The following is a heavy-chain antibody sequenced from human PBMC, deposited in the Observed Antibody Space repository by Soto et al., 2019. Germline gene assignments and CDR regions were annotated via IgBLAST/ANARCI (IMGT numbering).Heavy chain of an antibody. V-gene: IGHV4-28*01. D-gene: IGHD1-26*01. Sequence: QVPLQESGPGLVKPSDTLSLTCAVSGYSISSSNWWGWIRQPPGKGLEWIGYIYYSGTTYYNPSLKSRVTMSVDTAKNQFSLKLTSVTAVDTAVYYCARREIQGPIDYWGQGTLVTVSS. CDR1: GYSISSSNW. CDR2: IYYSGTT. J-gene: IGHJ4*02. CDR3: ARREIQGPIDY.